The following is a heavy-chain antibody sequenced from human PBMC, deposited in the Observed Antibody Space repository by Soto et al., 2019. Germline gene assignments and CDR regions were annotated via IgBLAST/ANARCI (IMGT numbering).Heavy chain of an antibody. J-gene: IGHJ4*02. CDR3: ARGVAFLDY. Sequence: ASVKVSCKASGYTFSSYAIHWVRQAPGQGLEWMGWIHAGNGNTKYSQSFQGRVTISRDTSATIAHMELNSLRSEDTAVYYCARGVAFLDYWGQGTLVTVSS. CDR2: IHAGNGNT. D-gene: IGHD2-15*01. CDR1: GYTFSSYA. V-gene: IGHV1-3*01.